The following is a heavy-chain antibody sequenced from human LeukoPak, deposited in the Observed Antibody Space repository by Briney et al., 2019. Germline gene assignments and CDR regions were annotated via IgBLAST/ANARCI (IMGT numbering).Heavy chain of an antibody. D-gene: IGHD3-3*01. V-gene: IGHV4-38-2*02. CDR1: GYSISSGYY. Sequence: SETLSLTCTVSGYSISSGYYWGWIRQPPGKGLERIGSIYHSGSTYYNPSLKSRVTISVDTSKNQLSLKLSSVTAADTAVYYCARDGYDFWSGYYYYCYMDVWGKGTTVTVSS. J-gene: IGHJ6*03. CDR2: IYHSGST. CDR3: ARDGYDFWSGYYYYCYMDV.